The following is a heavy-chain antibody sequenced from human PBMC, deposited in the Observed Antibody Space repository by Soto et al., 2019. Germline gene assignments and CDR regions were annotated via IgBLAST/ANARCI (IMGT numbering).Heavy chain of an antibody. CDR1: GYTFTNYW. V-gene: IGHV5-51*01. J-gene: IGHJ6*02. CDR3: AASIFYYGMDV. Sequence: GESLKISCKGSGYTFTNYWIGWVRQVPGKGLEWMGIIYPGDSGTKYNPSFQGQVTISADKSITTTYLQWSSLKASDTAIYYCAASIFYYGMDVWGQGTTVTVSS. CDR2: IYPGDSGT.